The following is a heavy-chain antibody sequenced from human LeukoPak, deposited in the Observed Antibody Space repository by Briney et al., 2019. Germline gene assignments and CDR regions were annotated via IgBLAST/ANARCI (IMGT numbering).Heavy chain of an antibody. CDR3: ARDSGSYASYYYYYYMDV. Sequence: PSETLSLTCTVSGGSISSGSYYWSWIRQPAGKGLEWIGRIYTSGSTNYNPSLKSRVTMSVDTSKNQFSLKLSSVTAADTAVYYCARDSGSYASYYYYYYMDVWGKGTTVTISS. CDR1: GGSISSGSYY. J-gene: IGHJ6*03. V-gene: IGHV4-61*02. CDR2: IYTSGST. D-gene: IGHD1-26*01.